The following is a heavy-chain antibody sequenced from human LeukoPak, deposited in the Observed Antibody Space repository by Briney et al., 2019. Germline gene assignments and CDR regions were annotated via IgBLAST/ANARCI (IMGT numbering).Heavy chain of an antibody. CDR2: INPSGGST. Sequence: GASVKVSCKASGYTFTGYYMHWVRQAPGQGLEWMGIINPSGGSTSYAQKFQGRVTMTRDTSTSTVYMELSSLRSEDTAVYYCARNTGDGAGTYYFDYWGQGTLVTVSS. J-gene: IGHJ4*02. D-gene: IGHD7-27*01. V-gene: IGHV1-46*01. CDR3: ARNTGDGAGTYYFDY. CDR1: GYTFTGYY.